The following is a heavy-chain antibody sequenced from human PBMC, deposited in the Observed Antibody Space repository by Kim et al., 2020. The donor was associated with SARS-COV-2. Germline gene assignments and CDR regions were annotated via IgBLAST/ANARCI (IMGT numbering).Heavy chain of an antibody. J-gene: IGHJ3*02. V-gene: IGHV3-9*01. Sequence: DSVNGRFTISRDNAKNSLYLKMNSLRAEDTALYYCAKEGGYSYGYGAFDIWGQGTMVTVSS. D-gene: IGHD5-18*01. CDR3: AKEGGYSYGYGAFDI.